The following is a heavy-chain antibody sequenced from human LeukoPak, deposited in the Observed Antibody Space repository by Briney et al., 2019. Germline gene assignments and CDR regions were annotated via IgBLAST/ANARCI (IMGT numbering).Heavy chain of an antibody. CDR1: GFTFSSYA. Sequence: GGSLRLSCAASGFTFSSYAMSWVRQAPGKGLEWVSAISGSGGSTYYADSVKGRFTISRDNSKNTLYLQMNSLRAEDTAVYYCARYLRIAAAGMCYGYWGQGTLVTVSS. D-gene: IGHD6-13*01. J-gene: IGHJ4*02. CDR2: ISGSGGST. V-gene: IGHV3-23*01. CDR3: ARYLRIAAAGMCYGY.